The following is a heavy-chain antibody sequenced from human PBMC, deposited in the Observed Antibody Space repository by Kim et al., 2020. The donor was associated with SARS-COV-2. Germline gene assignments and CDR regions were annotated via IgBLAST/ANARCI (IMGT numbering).Heavy chain of an antibody. CDR1: GGSISSSSYY. Sequence: SETLSLTCTVSGGSISSSSYYWGWIRQPPGKGLEWIGSIYYSGSTYYNPSLKSRVTISVDTSKNQFSLKLSSVTAADTAVYYCGLLWFGELSRYGMDVWGQGTTVTVSS. J-gene: IGHJ6*02. D-gene: IGHD3-10*01. CDR2: IYYSGST. V-gene: IGHV4-39*01. CDR3: GLLWFGELSRYGMDV.